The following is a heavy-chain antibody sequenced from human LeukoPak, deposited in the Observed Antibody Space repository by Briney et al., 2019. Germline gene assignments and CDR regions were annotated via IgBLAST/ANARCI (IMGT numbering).Heavy chain of an antibody. CDR1: GGSFSGYF. CDR3: ARGGALNRGRKVIAAAVDY. D-gene: IGHD6-13*01. Sequence: SETLSLTCAVYGGSFSGYFWSWIRQPPGKGLEWIGEINHSGSTDYNPSLKSRVTISVVTSKNQFSLKLSSVTAADTAVYYCARGGALNRGRKVIAAAVDYWGQGTLVTVSS. J-gene: IGHJ4*02. CDR2: INHSGST. V-gene: IGHV4-34*01.